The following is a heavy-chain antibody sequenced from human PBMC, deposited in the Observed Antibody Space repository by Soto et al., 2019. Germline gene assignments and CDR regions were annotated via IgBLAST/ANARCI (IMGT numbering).Heavy chain of an antibody. Sequence: SETLSLTCAVSGGSISSGGYSWSWIRQPPGKGLEWIGYIYHSGSTYYNPSLKSRVTISVDRSKNQFSLKLSSVTAADTAVYYCARTPVGYSSGFFDYWGQGTLVTVSS. CDR3: ARTPVGYSSGFFDY. CDR2: IYHSGST. J-gene: IGHJ4*02. V-gene: IGHV4-30-2*01. D-gene: IGHD6-19*01. CDR1: GGSISSGGYS.